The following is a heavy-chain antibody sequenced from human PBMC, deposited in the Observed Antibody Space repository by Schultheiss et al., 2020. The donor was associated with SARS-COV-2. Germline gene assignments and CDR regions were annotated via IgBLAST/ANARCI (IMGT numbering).Heavy chain of an antibody. J-gene: IGHJ4*02. CDR3: ARGEILSFETLYSLVY. D-gene: IGHD3-10*01. Sequence: SQTLSLTCAVSGGSISSGGYYWSWIRQHPGKGLEWIGYIYYSGSTNYNPSLKSRVTISVDTSKNQFSLKLSSVTAADTAVYYCARGEILSFETLYSLVYWGQGTLVTVSS. CDR2: IYYSGST. V-gene: IGHV4-31*11. CDR1: GGSISSGGYY.